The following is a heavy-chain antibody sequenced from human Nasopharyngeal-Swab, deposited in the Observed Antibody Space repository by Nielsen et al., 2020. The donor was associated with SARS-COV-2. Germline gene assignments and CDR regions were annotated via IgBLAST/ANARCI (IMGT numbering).Heavy chain of an antibody. D-gene: IGHD1-26*01. CDR2: IWYDGSNK. CDR3: ARDIGVGATPQDY. CDR1: GFTFSSYG. Sequence: SLKISCAASGFTFSSYGMHWVRQAPGKGLEWVAVIWYDGSNKYYADSVKGRFTTSRNNSKNTLYLQMNSLRAEDTAVYYCARDIGVGATPQDYWGQGTLVTVSS. V-gene: IGHV3-33*01. J-gene: IGHJ4*02.